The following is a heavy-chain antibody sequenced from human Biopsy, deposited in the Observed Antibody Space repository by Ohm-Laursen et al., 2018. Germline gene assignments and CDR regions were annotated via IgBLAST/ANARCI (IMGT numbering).Heavy chain of an antibody. D-gene: IGHD3/OR15-3a*01. CDR3: ARDGAAGYGLDV. CDR2: ITDSGGST. Sequence: SLRLSCTAPGFTFSSYGMSWVRQAPGKGLEWVSAITDSGGSTFYADSVKGRFTISRDNSKNTLYLQMNSLRAEDTAVYYCARDGAAGYGLDVWGQGTLVTVSS. CDR1: GFTFSSYG. V-gene: IGHV3-23*01. J-gene: IGHJ4*02.